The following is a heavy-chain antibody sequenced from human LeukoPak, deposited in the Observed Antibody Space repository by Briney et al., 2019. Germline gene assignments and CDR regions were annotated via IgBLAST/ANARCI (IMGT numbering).Heavy chain of an antibody. J-gene: IGHJ6*03. CDR3: AKGSGYEAQYYYYYIDV. CDR2: ISGSGGST. V-gene: IGHV3-23*01. D-gene: IGHD5-12*01. Sequence: QPAGSLRLSCSASGFTVSSNALSRVPQAPGKGLEWVSAISGSGGSTYYADSVKGRFTISRDNSKNTLYLQMNRLRAEDPAVYYCAKGSGYEAQYYYYYIDVWGKGTTVTISS. CDR1: GFTVSSNA.